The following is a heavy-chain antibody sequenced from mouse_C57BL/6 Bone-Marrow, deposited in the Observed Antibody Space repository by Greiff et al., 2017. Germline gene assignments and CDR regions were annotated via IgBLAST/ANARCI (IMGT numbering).Heavy chain of an antibody. Sequence: EVMLVESGGGLVQPGGSLKLSCAASGFTFSDYYMYWVRQTPEKRLEWVAYISNGGGSTYYPDTVKGRFTIARDNAKNTLYLQMSRLKSEDTAMYYCARHLYVSSSFAYWGQGTLVTVSA. J-gene: IGHJ3*01. CDR3: ARHLYVSSSFAY. D-gene: IGHD1-1*01. CDR1: GFTFSDYY. V-gene: IGHV5-12*01. CDR2: ISNGGGST.